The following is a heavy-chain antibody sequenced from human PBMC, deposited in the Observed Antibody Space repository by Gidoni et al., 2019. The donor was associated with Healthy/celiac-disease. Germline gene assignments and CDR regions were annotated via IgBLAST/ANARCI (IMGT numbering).Heavy chain of an antibody. V-gene: IGHV5-10-1*03. Sequence: EVQLVQSGAAVKTPGESLRISCKGSGYSITSYWISCVRQMPVKGLEWMGRNDPSNSYTNDSPSLQCHVTISADKSISTAYLQLSSLKSADTAMYYCARQRVVSPYYFYYWGQGTLVTVSS. D-gene: IGHD3-3*01. J-gene: IGHJ4*02. CDR1: GYSITSYW. CDR2: NDPSNSYT. CDR3: ARQRVVSPYYFYY.